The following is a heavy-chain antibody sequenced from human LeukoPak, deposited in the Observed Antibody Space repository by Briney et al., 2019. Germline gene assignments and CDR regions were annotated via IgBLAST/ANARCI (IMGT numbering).Heavy chain of an antibody. CDR1: GFTFSSYA. Sequence: GRSLRLSRAASGFTFSSYAMHWVRQAPGKGLEWVAVISYDGSNKYYADSVKGRFTISRDNSKNTLYLQMNSLRAEDTAVYYCAKDQEPWRAYYYYGMDVWGQGTTVTVSS. D-gene: IGHD1-14*01. V-gene: IGHV3-30-3*01. CDR3: AKDQEPWRAYYYYGMDV. J-gene: IGHJ6*02. CDR2: ISYDGSNK.